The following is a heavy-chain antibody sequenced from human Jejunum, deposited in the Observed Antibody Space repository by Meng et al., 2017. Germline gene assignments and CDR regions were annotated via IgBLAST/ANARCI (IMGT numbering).Heavy chain of an antibody. CDR2: ITTFNI. D-gene: IGHD6-13*01. J-gene: IGHJ3*02. Sequence: GGSLRLSCADSGLTFSSYSMSWVRQPPGKGPEWVSAITTFNIYYAESVKGRFTISRDNTKNSLYLQMNTLRAEDTAEYVCAKKGGQQLRAFATWGQGTMVTVSS. CDR1: GLTFSSYS. V-gene: IGHV3-23*01. CDR3: AKKGGQQLRAFAT.